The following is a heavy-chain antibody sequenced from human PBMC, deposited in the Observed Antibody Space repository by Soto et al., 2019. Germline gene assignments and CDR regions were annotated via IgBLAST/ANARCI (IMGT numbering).Heavy chain of an antibody. CDR2: ISGSGGST. CDR1: GFTFSSYA. J-gene: IGHJ3*02. CDR3: GKDPNGDYIGAFDI. Sequence: PGGSLRLSCAASGFTFSSYAMSWVRQAPGKGLEWVSAISGSGGSTYYADSVKGRFTISRDNAKNSLYLQMNSLRAEDTAVYYCGKDPNGDYIGAFDIWGQGTMVTVSS. V-gene: IGHV3-23*01. D-gene: IGHD4-17*01.